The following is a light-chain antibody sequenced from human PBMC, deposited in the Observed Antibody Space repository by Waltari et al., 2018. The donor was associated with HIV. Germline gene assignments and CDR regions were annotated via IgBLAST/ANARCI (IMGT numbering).Light chain of an antibody. V-gene: IGKV1-33*01. Sequence: DIQMNQSPSSLSASVGDRVTITCQASHDISSYLHWYQQKPGKAPKLLIYDASNLETGVPSRFSGSGSGTDFTFTISSLQPEDIATYYCQQYDNLLTFGGGTKVEIK. CDR2: DAS. CDR3: QQYDNLLT. J-gene: IGKJ4*01. CDR1: HDISSY.